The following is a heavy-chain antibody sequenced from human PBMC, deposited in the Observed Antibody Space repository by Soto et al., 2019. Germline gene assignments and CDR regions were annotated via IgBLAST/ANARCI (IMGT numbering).Heavy chain of an antibody. D-gene: IGHD5-18*01. CDR3: AKGGDTAMPKFNWFDA. V-gene: IGHV3-23*01. CDR2: VSGSGDGT. Sequence: GGSLRLSCVASGFTFTNYAMSWVRQAPGKGLEWVSVVSGSGDGTYYADSVKGRFSISRDNSKNTLYLQMNSLRAEDTAVYYCAKGGDTAMPKFNWFDAWGQGTLVTV. J-gene: IGHJ5*02. CDR1: GFTFTNYA.